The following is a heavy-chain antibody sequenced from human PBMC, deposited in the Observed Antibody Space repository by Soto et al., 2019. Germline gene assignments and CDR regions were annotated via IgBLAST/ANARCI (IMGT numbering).Heavy chain of an antibody. D-gene: IGHD3-3*01. V-gene: IGHV4-31*03. CDR1: GGSISSGGYY. CDR2: IYYSGST. CDR3: AAGNSLGFMEWPL. J-gene: IGHJ3*01. Sequence: QVQLQESGPGLVKPSQTLSLTCIVSGGSISSGGYYWGWIRQHPGKGLEWIGYIYYSGSTFYNPSLKSRVTISVDTSRNQFSLKLSSVTAADTAVYYCAAGNSLGFMEWPLWGQGTMVTVSS.